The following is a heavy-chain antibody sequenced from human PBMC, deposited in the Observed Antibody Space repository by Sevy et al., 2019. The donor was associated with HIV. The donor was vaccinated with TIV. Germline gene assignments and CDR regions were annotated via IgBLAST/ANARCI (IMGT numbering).Heavy chain of an antibody. CDR3: ARGGDYVWGSYRSSKDAFDI. D-gene: IGHD3-16*02. Sequence: GGSLRLSCAASGFTFSSYGMHWVRQAPGKGLEGVAVIWYDGSNKYYADSVKGRFTISRDNSKNTLYLQMNSLRAEDTAVYYCARGGDYVWGSYRSSKDAFDIWGQGTMVTVSS. V-gene: IGHV3-33*01. CDR2: IWYDGSNK. CDR1: GFTFSSYG. J-gene: IGHJ3*02.